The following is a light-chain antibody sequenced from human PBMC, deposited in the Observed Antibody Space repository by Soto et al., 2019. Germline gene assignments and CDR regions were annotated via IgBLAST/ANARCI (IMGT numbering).Light chain of an antibody. CDR2: GAS. V-gene: IGKV3-20*01. CDR3: QQYGNSPRLT. J-gene: IGKJ4*01. Sequence: EIVLTQSPGTLSLSPGERATLSCRASQSVTSSYLAWYQQKPGQAPRLLIYGASSRATGIPDRFSGRGSVPYFSLTISRLEPEDFAVYYCQQYGNSPRLTFGGGTKVEIK. CDR1: QSVTSSY.